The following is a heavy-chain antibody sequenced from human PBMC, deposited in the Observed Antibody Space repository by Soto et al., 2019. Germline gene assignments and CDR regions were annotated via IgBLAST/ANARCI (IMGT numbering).Heavy chain of an antibody. CDR2: IANDGRSE. J-gene: IGHJ4*02. CDR1: GLTFSAAG. Sequence: QVHLVESGGGVVQTGRSLRLSCAASGLTFSAAGMHWVRQAPGKGLEWVALIANDGRSESYADSVKGRFTISRDNSQNRLYVQMNGLRSEDRAVYYCAKDKGRTAIDYWGQGTMVSVSA. V-gene: IGHV3-30*18. CDR3: AKDKGRTAIDY.